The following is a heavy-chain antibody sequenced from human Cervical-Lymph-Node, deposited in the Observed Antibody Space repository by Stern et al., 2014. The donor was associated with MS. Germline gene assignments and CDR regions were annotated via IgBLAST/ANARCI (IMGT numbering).Heavy chain of an antibody. CDR1: GYTFSSFY. V-gene: IGHV1-46*01. J-gene: IGHJ6*02. D-gene: IGHD6-25*01. Sequence: QDQLVQSGAEVKEPGASVKISCRASGYTFSSFYMHWVRQAPGQGLEWMGIINPDGGKTSRAQKFQGRVTVTRDTSTNTVYMELTSLRSEDTAVYYCAREKAGGAADYGMDVWGQGTTVIVSS. CDR2: INPDGGKT. CDR3: AREKAGGAADYGMDV.